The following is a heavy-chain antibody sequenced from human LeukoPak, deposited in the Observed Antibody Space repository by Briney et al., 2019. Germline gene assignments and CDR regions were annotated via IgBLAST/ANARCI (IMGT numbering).Heavy chain of an antibody. CDR3: ARGLRGACGGGRCYLLWLDA. J-gene: IGHJ5*02. D-gene: IGHD2-15*01. V-gene: IGHV3-11*04. CDR2: ILPSGSTS. Sequence: PGGSLRLSCAASGFTFSDSYMSWIRQSPGRGLEWLSYILPSGSTSLYADSVKGRFTISRDNANNLLYLQLNSLRVADTAVYFCARGLRGACGGGRCYLLWLDAWGRESLVSVSS. CDR1: GFTFSDSY.